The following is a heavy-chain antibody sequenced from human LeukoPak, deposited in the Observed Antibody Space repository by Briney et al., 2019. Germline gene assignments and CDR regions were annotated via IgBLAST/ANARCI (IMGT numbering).Heavy chain of an antibody. V-gene: IGHV1-8*01. D-gene: IGHD3-22*01. CDR2: MNPNSGNT. J-gene: IGHJ4*02. CDR1: GYTFTSYD. CDR3: ATDGVGSRGYGDLDY. Sequence: ASVKVSCKASGYTFTSYDINWVRQATGQGLEWMGWMNPNSGNTGYAQKFQGRVTMTRNTSISTAYMELNSLRAEDTAVYYCATDGVGSRGYGDLDYWGQGTLVTVSS.